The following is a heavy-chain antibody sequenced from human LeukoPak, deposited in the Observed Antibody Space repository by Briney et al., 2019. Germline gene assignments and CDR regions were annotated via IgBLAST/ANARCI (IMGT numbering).Heavy chain of an antibody. CDR2: MNPNSGNT. CDR1: GYTFTSYD. J-gene: IGHJ4*02. V-gene: IGHV1-8*01. Sequence: GASVKVSCKASGYTFTSYDINWVRQATGQGLEWMGWMNPNSGNTGYAQKFQGRVTITRNTSISTAYMELSSLRSEDTAVYYCARGRYDFWSGYYTRDYWGQGTLVTVSS. D-gene: IGHD3-3*01. CDR3: ARGRYDFWSGYYTRDY.